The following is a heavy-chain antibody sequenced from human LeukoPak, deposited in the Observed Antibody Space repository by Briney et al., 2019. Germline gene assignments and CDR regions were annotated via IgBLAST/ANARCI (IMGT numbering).Heavy chain of an antibody. Sequence: SETLSLTCTVSGGSISSYYWSWIRQPAGKGLEWIGRIYTSGSTNHNPSLTSRVTMSVDTSKNQFSLKLSSVTAADTAVYYCARVYCSGGSCSAPRAYYYYMDVWGKGTTVTVSS. CDR1: GGSISSYY. CDR3: ARVYCSGGSCSAPRAYYYYMDV. CDR2: IYTSGST. V-gene: IGHV4-4*07. J-gene: IGHJ6*03. D-gene: IGHD2-15*01.